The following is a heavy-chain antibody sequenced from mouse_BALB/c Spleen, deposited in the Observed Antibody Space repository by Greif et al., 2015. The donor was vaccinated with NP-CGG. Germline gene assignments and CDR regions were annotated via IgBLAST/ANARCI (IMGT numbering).Heavy chain of an antibody. Sequence: EVKLVESGGGLVKPGGSLKLSCAASGFTFSDYYMYWVRQTPEKRLEWVATISDGGSYTYYPDSVKGRFTISRDNAKNNLYLQMRSLKSEDTAMYYCARGGTGFDYWGQGTTLTVSS. V-gene: IGHV5-4*02. J-gene: IGHJ2*01. CDR3: ARGGTGFDY. CDR2: ISDGGSYT. D-gene: IGHD3-3*01. CDR1: GFTFSDYY.